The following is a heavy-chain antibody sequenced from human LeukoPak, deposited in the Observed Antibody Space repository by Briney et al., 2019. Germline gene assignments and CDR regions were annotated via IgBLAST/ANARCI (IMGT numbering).Heavy chain of an antibody. CDR3: ARKTAVVPLDS. CDR1: GGSFSGYY. V-gene: IGHV4-34*01. CDR2: TNHSGSP. Sequence: SETLSLTCAVYGGSFSGYYWTWIRQPPGKGLEWIGETNHSGSPNYNPSLKSRITISVDTSKNQFSLTLSSVTAADTAVYFCARKTAVVPLDSWGQGTLVTVSS. D-gene: IGHD2-21*02. J-gene: IGHJ4*02.